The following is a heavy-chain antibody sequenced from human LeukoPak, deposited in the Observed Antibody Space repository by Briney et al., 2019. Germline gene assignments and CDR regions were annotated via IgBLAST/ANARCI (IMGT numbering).Heavy chain of an antibody. CDR2: INHSGST. J-gene: IGHJ4*02. CDR3: ARGAEGTAMVWFHLYYFDY. CDR1: GGSFSGYY. V-gene: IGHV4-34*01. D-gene: IGHD5-18*01. Sequence: SETLSLTCAVYGGSFSGYYWSWIRQPPGKGLEWIGEINHSGSTNYNPSLKSRVTISVDTSKNQFSLKLSSVTAADTAVYYCARGAEGTAMVWFHLYYFDYWGQGTLVTVSS.